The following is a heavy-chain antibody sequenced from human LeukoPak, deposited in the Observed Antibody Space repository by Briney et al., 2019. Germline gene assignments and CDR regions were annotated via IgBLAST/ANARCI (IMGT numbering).Heavy chain of an antibody. Sequence: SVKVSCKASGGTFSSYAISWVRQAPGQGLEWMGRIIPILGIANYAQKFQGRVTITADKSTSTAYMELSSLRSEDTAVYYCARDSKIVVVPAARGGYFDYWGQGTLVTVSS. V-gene: IGHV1-69*04. CDR3: ARDSKIVVVPAARGGYFDY. J-gene: IGHJ4*02. CDR2: IIPILGIA. CDR1: GGTFSSYA. D-gene: IGHD2-2*01.